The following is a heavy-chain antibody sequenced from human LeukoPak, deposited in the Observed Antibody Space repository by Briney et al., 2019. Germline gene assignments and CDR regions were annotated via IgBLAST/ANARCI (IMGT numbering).Heavy chain of an antibody. CDR3: AKISSSAAPNFDH. CDR1: GFTFSTYA. CDR2: IWPDGSKK. V-gene: IGHV3-30*02. D-gene: IGHD6-25*01. J-gene: IGHJ4*02. Sequence: GGSLRLSCAGSGFTFSTYAIHWVRQAPGKGLEWVAFIWPDGSKKYYADSVKGRLAISRENSNNTLNLPMNSLRPEDTGLYFCAKISSSAAPNFDHWGQGTRLTVSS.